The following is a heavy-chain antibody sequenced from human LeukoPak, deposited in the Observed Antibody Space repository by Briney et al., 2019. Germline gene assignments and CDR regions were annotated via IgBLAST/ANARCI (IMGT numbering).Heavy chain of an antibody. CDR1: GFTFSSYG. Sequence: GGSLRLSCAASGFTFSSYGMHWVRQAPGKGLEWVANIKQDGSEKYYVDSVKGRFTISRDNAKNSLYLQMNSLRAEDTAVYYCAGDFPYYDFWSGYYKELYFDYWGQGTLVTVSS. D-gene: IGHD3-3*01. CDR2: IKQDGSEK. J-gene: IGHJ4*02. V-gene: IGHV3-7*01. CDR3: AGDFPYYDFWSGYYKELYFDY.